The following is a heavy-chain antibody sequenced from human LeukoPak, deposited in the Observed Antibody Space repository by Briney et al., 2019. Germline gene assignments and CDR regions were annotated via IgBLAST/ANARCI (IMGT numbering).Heavy chain of an antibody. CDR2: ISGSGGRT. V-gene: IGHV3-23*01. CDR1: GFTSTSHG. D-gene: IGHD1-26*01. CDR3: AKDDGGSYYIYYYYMDV. J-gene: IGHJ6*03. Sequence: GGSLRLSCTASGFTSTSHGMSWVRQAPGKGLEWVSAISGSGGRTYHADSVKGRFTISRDNSKNTLYLQMNSLRAEDTAVYYCAKDDGGSYYIYYYYMDVWGKGTTVTISS.